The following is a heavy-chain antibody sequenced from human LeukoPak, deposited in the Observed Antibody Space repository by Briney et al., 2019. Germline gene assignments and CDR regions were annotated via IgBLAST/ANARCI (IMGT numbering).Heavy chain of an antibody. D-gene: IGHD2-15*01. J-gene: IGHJ4*02. CDR1: GFTFSSYS. V-gene: IGHV3-48*01. CDR2: ISGSNSTI. Sequence: GGSLRLSCAASGFTFSSYSMNWVRQAPGKGLEWVSYISGSNSTIYYADSVKGRFTISRDNAKNSLYLQMNSLRAEDTAVYYCARVALKPVVVAATPDYWGQGTLVTVSS. CDR3: ARVALKPVVVAATPDY.